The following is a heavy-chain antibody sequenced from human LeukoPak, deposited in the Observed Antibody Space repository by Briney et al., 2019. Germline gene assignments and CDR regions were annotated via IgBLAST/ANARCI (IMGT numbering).Heavy chain of an antibody. CDR3: ASASSHRTAAGGDY. Sequence: GGPLRLSCAASGFTFSTYCMHWVRQAPGKGLVWVSRINGVGGSRNYADSVKGRFTISRDNAKNTLYLQMSSLRVEDTAVYYCASASSHRTAAGGDYWGQGTLVSVST. CDR2: INGVGGSR. D-gene: IGHD6-13*01. CDR1: GFTFSTYC. V-gene: IGHV3-74*01. J-gene: IGHJ4*02.